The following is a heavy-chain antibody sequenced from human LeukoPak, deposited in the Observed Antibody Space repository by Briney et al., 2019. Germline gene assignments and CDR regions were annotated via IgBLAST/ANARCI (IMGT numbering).Heavy chain of an antibody. V-gene: IGHV1-3*01. J-gene: IGHJ4*02. CDR3: ARDSGSGSYLDY. Sequence: ASVKVSCKASGYTFTSYAMHWVRQAPGQRLEWMGWINAGNGNTKYSQKFLGRVTITRDTSASTAYMELSSLRSEDTAVYYCARDSGSGSYLDYWGQGTLVTVSS. CDR2: INAGNGNT. CDR1: GYTFTSYA. D-gene: IGHD3-10*01.